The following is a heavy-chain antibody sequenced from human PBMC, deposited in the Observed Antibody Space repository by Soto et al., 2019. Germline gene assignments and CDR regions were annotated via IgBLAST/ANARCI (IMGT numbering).Heavy chain of an antibody. D-gene: IGHD1-7*01. Sequence: QVQLVQSGAEVKKPGASVKVSCKASGYTFTSYGISWVRQAPGQGLEWMGWISAYNGNPNYAQKLQGRVTMTTDTATRTGYMELRSLRSDDTAVYDCARGVRGTTFSWFDPWGQGTLVTVSS. CDR3: ARGVRGTTFSWFDP. CDR2: ISAYNGNP. CDR1: GYTFTSYG. J-gene: IGHJ5*02. V-gene: IGHV1-18*04.